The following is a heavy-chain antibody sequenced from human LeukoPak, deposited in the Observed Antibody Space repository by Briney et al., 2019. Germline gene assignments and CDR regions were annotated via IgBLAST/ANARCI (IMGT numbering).Heavy chain of an antibody. J-gene: IGHJ6*02. CDR3: ARERWHCRVNCYSVYYYALDA. CDR1: GYTFTNYA. V-gene: IGHV1-3*01. CDR2: INPGNGDT. D-gene: IGHD2-15*01. Sequence: ASVKVSCKGSGYTFTNYAVHWVRQAPGQRLEWLGRINPGNGDTKYSQNFQGRVTVTSDTSAATAYVELNSLTSEDTAVYYCARERWHCRVNCYSVYYYALDAWGQGTTVTVSS.